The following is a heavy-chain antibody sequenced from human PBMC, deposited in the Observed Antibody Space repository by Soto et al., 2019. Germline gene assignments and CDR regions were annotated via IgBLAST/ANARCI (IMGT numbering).Heavy chain of an antibody. Sequence: QVQLVESGGGVVQPGRSLRLSCAASGFTFSSYGMHWVRQAPGKGLEWVAVISYDGINKYYTDSVKGRFTISRDNSKTTLFLHMNSLRAEDTAVYYCAKDLRTPGPFYYDSSGYLPRDSWGQGTLVTVSS. CDR1: GFTFSSYG. CDR2: ISYDGINK. V-gene: IGHV3-30*18. CDR3: AKDLRTPGPFYYDSSGYLPRDS. J-gene: IGHJ4*02. D-gene: IGHD3-22*01.